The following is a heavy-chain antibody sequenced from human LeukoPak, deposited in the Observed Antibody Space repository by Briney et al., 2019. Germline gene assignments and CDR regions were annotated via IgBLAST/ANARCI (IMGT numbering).Heavy chain of an antibody. V-gene: IGHV3-74*01. J-gene: IGHJ4*02. Sequence: GGSLRLSCAASGFTFNDYGMSWVRQAPGKGLVWVSRINSDGSSTSYADSVKGRFTISRDNAKNTLYLQMNSLRAEDTAVYYCARDPYDSSGHFDYWGQGTLVTVSS. CDR3: ARDPYDSSGHFDY. CDR2: INSDGSST. D-gene: IGHD3-22*01. CDR1: GFTFNDYG.